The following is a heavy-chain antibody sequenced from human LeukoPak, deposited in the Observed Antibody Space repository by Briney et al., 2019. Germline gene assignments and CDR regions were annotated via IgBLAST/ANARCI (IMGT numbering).Heavy chain of an antibody. CDR1: GFTFSSYG. V-gene: IGHV3-30*03. CDR2: ISYDGSNK. D-gene: IGHD6-19*01. Sequence: GGSLRLSCAASGFTFSSYGMHWVRQAPGKGLEWVAVISYDGSNKYYADSVKGRFTISRDNSKNTLYLQMNSLRAEDTAVYYCARGRRGSWRQWLPPYYYYYMDVWGKGTTVTVSS. J-gene: IGHJ6*03. CDR3: ARGRRGSWRQWLPPYYYYYMDV.